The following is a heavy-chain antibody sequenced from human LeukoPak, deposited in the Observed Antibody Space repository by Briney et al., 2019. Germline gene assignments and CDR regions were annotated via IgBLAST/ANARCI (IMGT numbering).Heavy chain of an antibody. Sequence: SETLSLTCTVSGGSISSTNWWSWVRQPPGKGLEWIGEIYHSGSTNYNPSLKSRVTISVDKSKNQFSLKLSSVTAADTAVYYCARKGYTYGSFNYWGQGTLVTVSS. J-gene: IGHJ4*02. CDR2: IYHSGST. D-gene: IGHD5-18*01. V-gene: IGHV4-4*02. CDR3: ARKGYTYGSFNY. CDR1: GGSISSTNW.